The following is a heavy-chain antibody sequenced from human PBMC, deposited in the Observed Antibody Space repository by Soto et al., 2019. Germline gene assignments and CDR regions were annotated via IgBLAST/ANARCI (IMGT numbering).Heavy chain of an antibody. CDR3: ARVAGLNGRSAELVV. V-gene: IGHV1-2*04. Sequence: ASVEVSCKASGYTFTGYYMHWVRQAPGQGLEWMGWINPNSGGTNYAQKFQGWVTMTRDTSISTAYMELSRLRSDDTAVYYCARVAGLNGRSAELVVWGQGITVTVSS. D-gene: IGHD2-21*01. J-gene: IGHJ6*02. CDR1: GYTFTGYY. CDR2: INPNSGGT.